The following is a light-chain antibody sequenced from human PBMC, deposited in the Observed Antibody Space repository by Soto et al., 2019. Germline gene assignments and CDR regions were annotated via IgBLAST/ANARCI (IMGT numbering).Light chain of an antibody. CDR2: DVS. J-gene: IGLJ1*01. Sequence: ALTQPRSVSGSPGQSVTISCTGTSSDVGGYNYVSWYQQHPGKAPKVMIYDVSERPSGVPDRFSGSKSGNTASLTISGLQAEDEADYYCCSYAGSPRYVLGAGTKLTV. CDR3: CSYAGSPRYV. CDR1: SSDVGGYNY. V-gene: IGLV2-11*01.